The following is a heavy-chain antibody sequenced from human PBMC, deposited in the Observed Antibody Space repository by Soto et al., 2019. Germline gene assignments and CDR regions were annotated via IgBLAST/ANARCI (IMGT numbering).Heavy chain of an antibody. Sequence: QVQLVESGGGVVQPGRSLRLSCAAGGFSFSDYGMHWVRQAPGKGLQWVAAISHDGIREHYADSVKGRFTASRDNSKKSASLQLKSLRVEDTPRYFCAEDWLGGSNKYQLECWGPGTVVVVSS. CDR2: ISHDGIRE. V-gene: IGHV3-30*18. CDR3: AEDWLGGSNKYQLEC. D-gene: IGHD1-26*01. CDR1: GFSFSDYG. J-gene: IGHJ4*02.